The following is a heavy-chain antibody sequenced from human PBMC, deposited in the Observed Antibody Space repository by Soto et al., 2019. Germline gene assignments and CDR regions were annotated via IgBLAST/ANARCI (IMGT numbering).Heavy chain of an antibody. J-gene: IGHJ6*02. CDR1: GGSISSGGYY. D-gene: IGHD1-26*01. Sequence: KTSETLSLTCTVSGGSISSGGYYWSWIRQHPGKGLEWIGYIYYSGSTYYNPSLKSRVTISVDTSKNQFSLKLSSVTAADTAVYYCARDLLSFYGMDVWGQGTTVTVSS. CDR3: ARDLLSFYGMDV. V-gene: IGHV4-31*03. CDR2: IYYSGST.